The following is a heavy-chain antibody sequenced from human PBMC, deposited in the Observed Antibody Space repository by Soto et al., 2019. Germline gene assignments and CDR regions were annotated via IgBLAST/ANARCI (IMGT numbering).Heavy chain of an antibody. V-gene: IGHV6-1*01. CDR1: GGSVSSNSAA. CDR3: ARLGYSYGYYYYGMDV. CDR2: TYYRSKWYN. Sequence: PSQTLSLPGAISGGSVSSNSAAWNWIRQSPSRGLEWPGRTYYRSKWYNDYAVSVKSRITINPDTSKNQFSLQLNSVTPEDTAVYYCARLGYSYGYYYYGMDVWGQGTTVTVSS. D-gene: IGHD5-18*01. J-gene: IGHJ6*02.